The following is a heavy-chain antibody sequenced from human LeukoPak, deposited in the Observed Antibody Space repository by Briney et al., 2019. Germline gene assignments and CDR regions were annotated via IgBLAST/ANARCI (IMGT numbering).Heavy chain of an antibody. Sequence: PSETLSLTCTVSGGSISSSSYYWGWIRQPPGKGLEWIGSMYYSGSTYYNPALKSRFTKTVDRAKNQFSLKLSSVTAADTAVYYCARLRRWLQNFDYWGQGTLVTVPS. V-gene: IGHV4-39*01. CDR2: MYYSGST. J-gene: IGHJ4*02. D-gene: IGHD5-24*01. CDR1: GGSISSSSYY. CDR3: ARLRRWLQNFDY.